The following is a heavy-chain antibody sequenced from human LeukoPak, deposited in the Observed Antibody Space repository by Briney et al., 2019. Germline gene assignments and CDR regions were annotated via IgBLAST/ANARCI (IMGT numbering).Heavy chain of an antibody. J-gene: IGHJ4*02. V-gene: IGHV3-48*04. CDR2: LSGNLKSI. Sequence: GGSLRLSCAASGFTFSFAAMTWVRQGPGKGLEWVSYLSGNLKSIQYADSVKGRFTISRDDANNLLYLEMNSLRAEDTAVYYCARDPWRDSGSVSGFDYWGQGTLVTVSS. CDR3: ARDPWRDSGSVSGFDY. CDR1: GFTFSFAA. D-gene: IGHD1-26*01.